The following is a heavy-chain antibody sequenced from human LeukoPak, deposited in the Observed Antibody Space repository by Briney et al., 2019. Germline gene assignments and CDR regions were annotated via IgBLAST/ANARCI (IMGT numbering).Heavy chain of an antibody. V-gene: IGHV4-59*01. CDR1: GGSISSYY. Sequence: SETLSLTCTVSGGSISSYYWSWIRQPPGKGLEWIGYIYYSGSTNYNPSLKSRVTISVDTSKNQFSLKLSSVTAADTAVYYCARARQYGPTYYYYYYMDVWGKGTTVTDSS. CDR2: IYYSGST. D-gene: IGHD2/OR15-2a*01. CDR3: ARARQYGPTYYYYYYMDV. J-gene: IGHJ6*03.